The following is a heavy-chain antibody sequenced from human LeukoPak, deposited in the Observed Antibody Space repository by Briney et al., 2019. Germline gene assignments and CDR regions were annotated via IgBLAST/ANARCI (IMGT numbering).Heavy chain of an antibody. D-gene: IGHD2-15*01. J-gene: IGHJ4*02. CDR2: INSDGSST. V-gene: IGHV3-74*01. Sequence: GGSLRLSCAASGFTFSSYWMHWVRQAPGKGLXXXXXINSDGSSTNYADSVKGRFTISRDNAKNTLYLQMNSLRAEDTAVYYCATSTYCSGGSCYSRTFQYWGQGTLVTVSS. CDR3: ATSTYCSGGSCYSRTFQY. CDR1: GFTFSSYW.